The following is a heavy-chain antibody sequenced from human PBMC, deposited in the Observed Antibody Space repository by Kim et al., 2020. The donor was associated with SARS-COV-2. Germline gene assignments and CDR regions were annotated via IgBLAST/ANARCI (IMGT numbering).Heavy chain of an antibody. CDR3: SRGGSGYDKGSFYY. V-gene: IGHV1-3*01. CDR2: INAANGNT. D-gene: IGHD5-12*01. Sequence: ASVKVSCKASGYTFTNYAMHWVRQAPGQRLEWMGWINAANGNTKYSQKFEVRVSITRDTSASTAYMELSSLRSEDTAVYYFSRGGSGYDKGSFYYWVHGT. J-gene: IGHJ4*01. CDR1: GYTFTNYA.